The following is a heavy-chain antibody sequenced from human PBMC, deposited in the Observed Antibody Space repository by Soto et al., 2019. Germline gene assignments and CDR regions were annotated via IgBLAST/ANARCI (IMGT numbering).Heavy chain of an antibody. J-gene: IGHJ4*02. CDR3: TYSPQVTDTTYYVGS. D-gene: IGHD3-16*01. CDR1: GFSLSTSGVG. V-gene: IGHV2-5*02. Sequence: QITLKESGPTLVKPTQTLTLTCNLSGFSLSTSGVGVGWFRQPPGKALDWLALLYWGDDKRYRPSLKNRLTDTNHTPENQAVRTKTNLDPVDTATYFCTYSPQVTDTTYYVGSWAQRTQVTVSA. CDR2: LYWGDDK.